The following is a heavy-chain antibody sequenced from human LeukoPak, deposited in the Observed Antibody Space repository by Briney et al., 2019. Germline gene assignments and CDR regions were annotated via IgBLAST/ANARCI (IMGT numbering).Heavy chain of an antibody. J-gene: IGHJ6*03. Sequence: SVKVSCKASGGTFSSYAISWVRQAPGQGLEWMGGIIPIFGTANYAQKFQGRVTITADKSTSTAYMELSRLRSDDTAVYYCATGLDYTDYPCYMDVWGEGTTVTISS. CDR2: IIPIFGTA. V-gene: IGHV1-69*06. D-gene: IGHD4-11*01. CDR3: ATGLDYTDYPCYMDV. CDR1: GGTFSSYA.